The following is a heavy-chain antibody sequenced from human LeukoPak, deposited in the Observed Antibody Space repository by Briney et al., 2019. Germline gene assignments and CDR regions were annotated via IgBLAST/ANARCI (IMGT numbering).Heavy chain of an antibody. CDR1: GFTVSSNY. V-gene: IGHV3-53*04. CDR3: ARGGYTYGSNYYYAMDV. Sequence: GGSLRLSCAASGFTVSSNYMTWVRQAPGKGLEWVSLIYRGGTTYYADSVKGRFTISRHNSMNTLYLQMNSLRAEDTAAYYCARGGYTYGSNYYYAMDVWGQGTTVTVSS. D-gene: IGHD5-18*01. CDR2: IYRGGTT. J-gene: IGHJ6*02.